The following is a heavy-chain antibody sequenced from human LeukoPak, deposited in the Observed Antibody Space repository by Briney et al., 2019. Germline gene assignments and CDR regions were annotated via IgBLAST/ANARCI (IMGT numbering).Heavy chain of an antibody. V-gene: IGHV3-21*01. CDR1: GFTFSSYS. CDR3: ARGPPLYYDFWSGYFAFDY. CDR2: ISSSSSYI. D-gene: IGHD3-3*01. Sequence: GGSLRLSCAASGFTFSSYSMNWVRQAPGKGLEWVSSISSSSSYIYYADSVKGRFTISRDNAKNSLYLQMNSLRAEDTAVYYCARGPPLYYDFWSGYFAFDYWGQGTLVTVSS. J-gene: IGHJ4*02.